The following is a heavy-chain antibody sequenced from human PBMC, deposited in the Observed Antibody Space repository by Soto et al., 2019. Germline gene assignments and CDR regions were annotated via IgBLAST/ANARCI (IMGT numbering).Heavy chain of an antibody. CDR2: ISSAGTNK. CDR1: GFTFSIYA. J-gene: IGHJ4*02. V-gene: IGHV3-30-3*01. Sequence: QVQLVGSGGGVVQPGTSLRLSCAASGFTFSIYAMHWVRQAPEKGLEWVAVISSAGTNKNHADSVRGRFSISRDNSNNMLHLQMDNMRVDDTAVYYCVRSNSEAGWRQFDYWGQGTLVTVSS. D-gene: IGHD6-19*01. CDR3: VRSNSEAGWRQFDY.